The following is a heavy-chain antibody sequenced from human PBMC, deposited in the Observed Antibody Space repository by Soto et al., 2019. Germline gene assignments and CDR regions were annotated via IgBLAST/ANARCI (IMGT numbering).Heavy chain of an antibody. CDR1: ESTVSRDW. V-gene: IGHV3-7*01. J-gene: IGHJ4*02. D-gene: IGHD1-26*01. CDR2: TNQDGSQK. Sequence: ESHLVESGGGLVQTGGSLRLSCAISESTVSRDWMNWVRQAPGKGLEWVAHTNQDGSQKYYVDSVKGRFTISRDNAKKYLYLEMNSLRAGDTAMYYCSGGVGDAFWGQGTLVPVSS. CDR3: SGGVGDAF.